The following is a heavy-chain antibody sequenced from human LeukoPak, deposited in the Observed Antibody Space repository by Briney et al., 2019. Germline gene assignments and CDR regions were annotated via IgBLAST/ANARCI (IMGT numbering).Heavy chain of an antibody. CDR2: INNNGDST. CDR1: GFTFDTYK. Sequence: GGSLRVSCAASGFTFDTYKMHWVRQAPGKGLEYVSGINNNGDSTYYVTSVRGRFTISRDNIRNTLYLQMGSLRAEDTAVYYCARSSVEMTTIFAEYFDHWGRGTLVSVSS. D-gene: IGHD5-24*01. J-gene: IGHJ1*01. V-gene: IGHV3-64*01. CDR3: ARSSVEMTTIFAEYFDH.